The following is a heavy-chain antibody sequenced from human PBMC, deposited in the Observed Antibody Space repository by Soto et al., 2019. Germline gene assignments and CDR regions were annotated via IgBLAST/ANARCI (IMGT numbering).Heavy chain of an antibody. CDR1: GFTFSSYA. Sequence: EVQLLESGGGLVQPGGSLRLSCAASGFTFSSYAMSWVRQAPGKGLEWVSAISGSGGSTYYADSVKGRFTISRDNSKNTLYLQMNSLRAEDTAVYYCAKGAVTTGRIIAPPQVYYYYGMDVWGQGTTVTVSS. CDR2: ISGSGGST. V-gene: IGHV3-23*01. CDR3: AKGAVTTGRIIAPPQVYYYYGMDV. J-gene: IGHJ6*02. D-gene: IGHD4-17*01.